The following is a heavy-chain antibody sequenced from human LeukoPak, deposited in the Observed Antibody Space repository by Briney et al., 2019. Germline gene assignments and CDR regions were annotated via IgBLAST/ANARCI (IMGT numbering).Heavy chain of an antibody. V-gene: IGHV3-21*01. CDR1: GFTFSSYS. Sequence: GGSLRLSCAASGFTFSSYSMNWVRQAPGKGLEWVSSISSSSSYIYYADSVKGRFTISRDNAKNSLYLQMNSLRAKGTAVYYCARDAEMATISSYFDYWGQGTLVTVSS. J-gene: IGHJ4*02. CDR2: ISSSSSYI. D-gene: IGHD5-24*01. CDR3: ARDAEMATISSYFDY.